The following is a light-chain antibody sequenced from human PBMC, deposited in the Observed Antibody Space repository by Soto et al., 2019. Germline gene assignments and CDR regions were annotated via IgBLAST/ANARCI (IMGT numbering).Light chain of an antibody. CDR3: QSYDSSLSGYV. Sequence: QSVLTQPPSLSGAPRQRVTISCAGSSSNIGAGYDVHWYLQIPGTAPQLLIYANINRPSGVPDRFSGSKSGTSASLAITGLQAEDEADYYCQSYDSSLSGYVFGTGTKVTVL. CDR2: ANI. J-gene: IGLJ1*01. V-gene: IGLV1-40*01. CDR1: SSNIGAGYD.